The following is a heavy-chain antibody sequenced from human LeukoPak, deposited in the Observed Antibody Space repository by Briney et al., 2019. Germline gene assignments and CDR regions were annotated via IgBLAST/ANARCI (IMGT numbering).Heavy chain of an antibody. CDR1: GGSISSYY. V-gene: IGHV4-59*08. CDR2: IYYSGST. J-gene: IGHJ4*02. Sequence: SETLSLTCTVSGGSISSYYWSWIRQPPGKGLEWIGYIYYSGSTNYNPSLKSRVTISVDTSKNQFSLKLSSVTAADTAVYYCARLRDGYSPCDYWGQGTLVTVSS. D-gene: IGHD5-24*01. CDR3: ARLRDGYSPCDY.